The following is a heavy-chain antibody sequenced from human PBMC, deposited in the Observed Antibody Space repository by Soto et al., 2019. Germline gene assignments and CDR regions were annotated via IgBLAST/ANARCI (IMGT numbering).Heavy chain of an antibody. CDR3: ARDLEGYNWNYEKNWFDP. D-gene: IGHD1-7*01. Sequence: QVQLQESGPGLVKPSGTLSLTCAVSGGSISSSNWWSWVRQPPGKGLEWIGEIYHSGSTNYNPSLKSRVTTSVDKSKNQFSLKLSSVTAADTAVYYCARDLEGYNWNYEKNWFDPWGQGTLVTVSS. CDR2: IYHSGST. V-gene: IGHV4-4*02. J-gene: IGHJ5*02. CDR1: GGSISSSNW.